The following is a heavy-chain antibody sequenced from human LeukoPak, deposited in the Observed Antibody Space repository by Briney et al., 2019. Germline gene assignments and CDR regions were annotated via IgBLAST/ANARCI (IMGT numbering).Heavy chain of an antibody. CDR3: ASLTDALIDY. Sequence: GRSLRLSCAASGFTFSSYGMHWVRQAPGKGLEWVAVIWYDGSNKYYADSVKGRFTISRDNSKNTLYLQMNSLRAEDTAVYYCASLTDALIDYWGQGTLVTASS. CDR1: GFTFSSYG. J-gene: IGHJ4*02. CDR2: IWYDGSNK. D-gene: IGHD7-27*01. V-gene: IGHV3-33*01.